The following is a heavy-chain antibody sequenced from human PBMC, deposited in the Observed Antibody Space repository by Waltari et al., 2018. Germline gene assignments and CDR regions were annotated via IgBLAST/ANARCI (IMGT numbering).Heavy chain of an antibody. CDR3: ASVADTGYKTN. J-gene: IGHJ4*02. D-gene: IGHD5-12*01. CDR1: GVTFHNYD. V-gene: IGHV3-30-3*01. Sequence: QVDLVESGGGVVQPGRSLRLSCAASGVTFHNYDLHWVRQARGKGVEWGAAISFDSNNKYYTDSVKGRFTISRDKSKNMLYLEMNSLGTEDTALYYCASVADTGYKTNWGQGTLVTVSS. CDR2: ISFDSNNK.